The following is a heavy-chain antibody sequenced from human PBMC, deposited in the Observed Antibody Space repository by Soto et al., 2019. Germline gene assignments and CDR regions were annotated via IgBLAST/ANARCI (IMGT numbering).Heavy chain of an antibody. Sequence: EVQLVESGGGLVQPGGSLRLSCAASGFTFSSYSMNWVRQAPGKGLEWVSYISSSSSTIYYADSVKGRFTISRDNAKNSLYLQMNSLRAEDTAVYYCARGEVNYVFWSGYYLYWYFDLWGRGTLVTVSS. CDR1: GFTFSSYS. D-gene: IGHD3-3*01. J-gene: IGHJ2*01. CDR2: ISSSSSTI. CDR3: ARGEVNYVFWSGYYLYWYFDL. V-gene: IGHV3-48*01.